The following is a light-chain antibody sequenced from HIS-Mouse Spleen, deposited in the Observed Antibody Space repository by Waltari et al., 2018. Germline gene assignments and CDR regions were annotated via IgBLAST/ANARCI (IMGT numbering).Light chain of an antibody. CDR2: EVS. V-gene: IGLV2-14*01. Sequence: QSALTQPASVSGSPGQSITISCTGTSSDVGGYNYVSWYQQHPGKAPKLMIYEVSNRPSGVSNRFSGSKSGNPASLTISGLQAEDEADYYCSSYTSSRPSLLFGGGPRLTVL. J-gene: IGLJ7*01. CDR3: SSYTSSRPSLL. CDR1: SSDVGGYNY.